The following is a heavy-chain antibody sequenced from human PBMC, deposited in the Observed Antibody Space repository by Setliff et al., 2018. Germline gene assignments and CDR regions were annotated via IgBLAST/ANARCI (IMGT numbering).Heavy chain of an antibody. D-gene: IGHD2-2*01. CDR3: ARLGFDVLVPGTMSTPTSYFYFMDV. CDR1: GFTFSNYS. J-gene: IGHJ6*03. CDR2: LSSGGTYM. V-gene: IGHV3-21*01. Sequence: PGESLKISCAASGFTFSNYSMNWVRQAPGKGLEWVSFLSSGGTYMYYADSVKGRFTISRDNAENSLSLQMNSLRAEDTAVYYCARLGFDVLVPGTMSTPTSYFYFMDVWGKGTTVTVSS.